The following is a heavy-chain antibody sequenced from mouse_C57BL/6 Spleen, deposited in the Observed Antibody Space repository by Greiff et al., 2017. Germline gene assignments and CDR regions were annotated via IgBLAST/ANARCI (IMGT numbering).Heavy chain of an antibody. V-gene: IGHV1-18*01. Sequence: EVQLQQSGPELVKPGASVKIPCKASGYTFTDYNMDWVKQSHGKSLEWIGDINPNNGGTIYNQKFKGKATFTVDKSSRTAYMELRSLTSEDTAVYYCARMVNYGSSYWYFDVWGTGTTVTVSS. CDR1: GYTFTDYN. CDR2: INPNNGGT. D-gene: IGHD1-1*01. J-gene: IGHJ1*03. CDR3: ARMVNYGSSYWYFDV.